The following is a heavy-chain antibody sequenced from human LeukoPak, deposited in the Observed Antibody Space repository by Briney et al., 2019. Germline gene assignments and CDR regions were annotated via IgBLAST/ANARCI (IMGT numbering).Heavy chain of an antibody. Sequence: GASVKVSCKASGFTITSSAVQWVRQARGQRLEWIGWIVVGSGNTNYAQKFQERVTITRDMSTSTAYMELSSLRSEDTAAYYCAADPPGERSSGDYWGQGALVTVSS. D-gene: IGHD1-26*01. CDR2: IVVGSGNT. CDR3: AADPPGERSSGDY. J-gene: IGHJ4*02. CDR1: GFTITSSA. V-gene: IGHV1-58*01.